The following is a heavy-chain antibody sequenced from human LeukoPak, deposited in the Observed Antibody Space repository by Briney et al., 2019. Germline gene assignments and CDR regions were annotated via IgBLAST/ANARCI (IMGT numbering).Heavy chain of an antibody. J-gene: IGHJ4*02. D-gene: IGHD3-10*01. V-gene: IGHV4-59*12. CDR1: GGSISRYY. CDR3: ARDKRVTMVRGAMGHFGY. Sequence: SETLSLTCTVSGGSISRYYWSWIRQPPGKGLEWIGYIYSTGSSNYNPSLKSRVTISVDTSKNQFSLKLSSVIAADTAVYYCARDKRVTMVRGAMGHFGYWGQGTLVTVSS. CDR2: IYSTGSS.